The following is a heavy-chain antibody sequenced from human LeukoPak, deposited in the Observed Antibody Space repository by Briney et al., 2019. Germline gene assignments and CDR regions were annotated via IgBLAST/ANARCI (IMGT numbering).Heavy chain of an antibody. CDR3: AKSHYYDSSGYSGLDY. D-gene: IGHD3-22*01. V-gene: IGHV3-30*18. CDR2: ISYDGSNK. Sequence: GGSLRLSCAASGFTLSSYGMHWVRQAPGKGLEWVAVISYDGSNKYYADSVKGRFTISRDNSKNTLYLQMNSLRAEDTAVYYCAKSHYYDSSGYSGLDYWGQGTLVTVSS. CDR1: GFTLSSYG. J-gene: IGHJ4*02.